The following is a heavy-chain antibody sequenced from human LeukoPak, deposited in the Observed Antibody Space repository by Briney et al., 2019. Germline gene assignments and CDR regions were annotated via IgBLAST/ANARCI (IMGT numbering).Heavy chain of an antibody. V-gene: IGHV3-23*01. D-gene: IGHD3-22*01. Sequence: PGGSLRLSCAASGFTFSSYGMHWVRQAPGKGLEWVSAISGSGGNTYYADSVKGRLTISRDSSKNTLYLQMNSLRAEDTAVYYCAKGELWDSSGYDAFDIWGQGTMVTVSS. CDR3: AKGELWDSSGYDAFDI. J-gene: IGHJ3*02. CDR2: ISGSGGNT. CDR1: GFTFSSYG.